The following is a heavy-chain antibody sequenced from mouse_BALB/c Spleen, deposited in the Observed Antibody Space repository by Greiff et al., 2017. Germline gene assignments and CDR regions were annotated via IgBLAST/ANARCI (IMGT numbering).Heavy chain of an antibody. CDR1: GYTFTSYY. CDR3: ARGYYGSSPSWFAY. CDR2: IYPGNVNT. J-gene: IGHJ3*01. Sequence: VQLVESGPELVKPGASVRISCKASGYTFTSYYIHWVKQRPGQGLEWIGWIYPGNVNTKYNEKFKGKATLTADKSSSTAYMQLSSLTSEDSAVYCCARGYYGSSPSWFAYWGQGTLVTVSA. D-gene: IGHD1-1*01. V-gene: IGHV1S56*01.